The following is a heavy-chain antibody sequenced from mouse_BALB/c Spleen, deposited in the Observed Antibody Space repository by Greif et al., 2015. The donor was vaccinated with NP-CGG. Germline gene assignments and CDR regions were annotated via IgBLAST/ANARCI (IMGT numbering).Heavy chain of an antibody. Sequence: QVQLQQPGPELVRPGASVKMSCKASGYTFTSYWMHWVKQRPGQGLEWIGMIDPSNSETGLNQKFKDKATLNVDKSSNTAYMQLSSLTSEDSAVYYCAKIYYGYDGSGFDYWGQGTTLTVSS. D-gene: IGHD2-2*01. J-gene: IGHJ2*01. CDR3: AKIYYGYDGSGFDY. CDR1: GYTFTSYW. V-gene: IGHV1-74*01. CDR2: IDPSNSET.